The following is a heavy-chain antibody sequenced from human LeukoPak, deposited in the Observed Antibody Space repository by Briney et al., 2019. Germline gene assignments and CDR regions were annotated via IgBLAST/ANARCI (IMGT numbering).Heavy chain of an antibody. V-gene: IGHV3-23*01. J-gene: IGHJ4*02. CDR2: ISGSGGST. D-gene: IGHD2-15*01. CDR1: GFTVSSNY. CDR3: AKHCSGGTCYSTFDY. Sequence: GGSLRLSCAASGFTVSSNYMSWVRQAPGKGLEWVLAISGSGGSTYYADSVKGRFTISRDNSKNTLYLQMNSLRAEDTAVYYCAKHCSGGTCYSTFDYWGQGTLVTVSS.